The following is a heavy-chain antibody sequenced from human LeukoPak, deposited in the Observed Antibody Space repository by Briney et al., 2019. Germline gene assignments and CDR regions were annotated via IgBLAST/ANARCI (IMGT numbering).Heavy chain of an antibody. J-gene: IGHJ4*02. Sequence: GGSLRLSCAASGFSLSTYGVSWVRQPPGKGLEWVSGITGTGGSTYYADSVKGRFTVSRDTSKNTPYLQMNSLRAEDTAIYYCAKDHGTAVAGFYYWGQGTLVTVSS. CDR1: GFSLSTYG. CDR2: ITGTGGST. D-gene: IGHD6-19*01. CDR3: AKDHGTAVAGFYY. V-gene: IGHV3-23*01.